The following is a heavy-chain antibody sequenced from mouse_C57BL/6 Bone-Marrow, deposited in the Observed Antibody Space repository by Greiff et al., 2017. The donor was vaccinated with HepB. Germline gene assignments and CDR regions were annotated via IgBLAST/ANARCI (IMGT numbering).Heavy chain of an antibody. D-gene: IGHD1-1*01. CDR2: IDPNSGGT. CDR1: GFNIKNTY. CDR3: ARSYYGYAMDY. Sequence: QVQLQQSVAELVRPGASVKLSCTASGFNIKNTYMHWVKQRPGRGLEWIGRIDPNSGGTKYNEKFKSKATLTVDKPSSTAYMQLSSLTSEDSAVYYCARSYYGYAMDYWGQGTSVTVSS. V-gene: IGHV1-72*01. J-gene: IGHJ4*01.